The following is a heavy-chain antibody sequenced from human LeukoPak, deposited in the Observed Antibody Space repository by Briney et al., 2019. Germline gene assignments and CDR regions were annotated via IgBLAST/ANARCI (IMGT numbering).Heavy chain of an antibody. CDR2: MNPNSGNT. D-gene: IGHD3-9*01. Sequence: ASVKVSCKASGGTFSSYAISWVRQAPGQGLEWMGWMNPNSGNTGYAQKFQGRVTITRNTSISTAYMELSSLRSEDTAVYYCARALRYFDWLLIFGAFDIWGQGTMVTVSS. CDR1: GGTFSSYA. V-gene: IGHV1-8*03. CDR3: ARALRYFDWLLIFGAFDI. J-gene: IGHJ3*02.